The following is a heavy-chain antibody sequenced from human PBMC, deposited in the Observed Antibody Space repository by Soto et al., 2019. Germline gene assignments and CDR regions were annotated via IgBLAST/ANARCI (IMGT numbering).Heavy chain of an antibody. D-gene: IGHD3-16*01. CDR1: GFTFSSYW. J-gene: IGHJ5*02. Sequence: PGGSLRLSCAASGFTFSSYWMHWVRQAPGKGLVWVSRINSDGSSTSYADSVKGRFTISRDNAKNTLYLQMNSLRAEDTAVYYCASSNEPENDYNWFDPWGQGTLVTVSS. V-gene: IGHV3-74*01. CDR2: INSDGSST. CDR3: ASSNEPENDYNWFDP.